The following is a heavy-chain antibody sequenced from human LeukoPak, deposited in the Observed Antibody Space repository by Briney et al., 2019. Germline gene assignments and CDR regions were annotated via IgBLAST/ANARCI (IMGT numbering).Heavy chain of an antibody. CDR3: ARDGFDSSGYYTADF. J-gene: IGHJ4*02. CDR1: GFTFSSYA. Sequence: GGSLRLSXAASGFTFSSYAMHWVRQAPGKGLEYVSAISSNGGSTYYANSVKGRFTISRDNSKNTLYLQMGSLRAEDMAVYYCARDGFDSSGYYTADFWGQGTLVTVSS. V-gene: IGHV3-64*01. D-gene: IGHD3-22*01. CDR2: ISSNGGST.